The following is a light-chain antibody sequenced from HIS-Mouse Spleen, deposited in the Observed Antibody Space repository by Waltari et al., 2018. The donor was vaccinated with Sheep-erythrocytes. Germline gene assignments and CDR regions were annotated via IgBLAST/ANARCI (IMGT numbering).Light chain of an antibody. Sequence: EIVLTQSPATLSLSPGERATLSCRASQSVSSYLAWYQQKPGQAPRLLIYDASNRATGIPARFGGSGSGTDFTLTISSLEPEDFAVYYCQQLTFGGGTKVEIK. CDR3: QQLT. CDR2: DAS. V-gene: IGKV3-11*01. J-gene: IGKJ4*01. CDR1: QSVSSY.